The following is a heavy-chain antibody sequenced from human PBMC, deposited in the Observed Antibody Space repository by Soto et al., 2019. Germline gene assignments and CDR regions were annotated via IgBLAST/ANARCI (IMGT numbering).Heavy chain of an antibody. CDR2: ISYDGSNK. J-gene: IGHJ6*02. D-gene: IGHD3-10*01. CDR1: GFTFSSYA. V-gene: IGHV3-30-3*01. CDR3: AREHGSGSYSYYYYYYGMDV. Sequence: QPGGSLRLSCAASGFTFSSYAMHWVRQAPGKGLEWVAVISYDGSNKYYADSVKGRFTISRDNSKNTLYLQMNSLRAEDTAVYYCAREHGSGSYSYYYYYYGMDVWGQGTTVTVSS.